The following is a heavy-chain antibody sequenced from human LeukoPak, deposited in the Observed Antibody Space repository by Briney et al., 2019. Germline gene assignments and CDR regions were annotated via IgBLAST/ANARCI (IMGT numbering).Heavy chain of an antibody. J-gene: IGHJ4*02. CDR1: GFTFSTYA. CDR2: ISSSSSTR. CDR3: AREGYDSSGYYFDY. Sequence: GGSLRLSCAASGFTFSTYAMHWVRQAPGRGLEGVSYISSSSSTRYYADSVKGRFTISRENAKNSLYLQMNSLRAEDTALYYCAREGYDSSGYYFDYWGQGTLVTVSS. D-gene: IGHD3-22*01. V-gene: IGHV3-48*01.